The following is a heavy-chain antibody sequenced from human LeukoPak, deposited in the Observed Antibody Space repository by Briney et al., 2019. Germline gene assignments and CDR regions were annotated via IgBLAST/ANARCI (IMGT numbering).Heavy chain of an antibody. V-gene: IGHV3-9*01. CDR2: INWSSGTV. CDR1: GFTFDDYA. Sequence: PGGSLRLSCAASGFTFDDYAMHWVRQAPGEGLEWVSGINWSSGTVGYAYSVRGRFTISRDNAKNSLYLQMNSLRAEDTAFYYCAKDIAVATTMGAFDIWGQGTMVTVSS. J-gene: IGHJ3*02. D-gene: IGHD5-18*01. CDR3: AKDIAVATTMGAFDI.